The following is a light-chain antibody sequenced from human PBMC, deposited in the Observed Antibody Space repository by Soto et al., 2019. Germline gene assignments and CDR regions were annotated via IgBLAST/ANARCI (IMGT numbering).Light chain of an antibody. CDR1: QDVGGY. CDR3: QQYKDWPPLT. V-gene: IGKV3-11*01. CDR2: DAS. Sequence: EIVLTQSPATLSLSPGDRATLSCRASQDVGGYLSWFQQKPGQAPRLLIYDASIRAPGIPARFSGSESGTVFTLTISSLEPEDFAVDYCQQYKDWPPLTFGGGTKVEIK. J-gene: IGKJ4*02.